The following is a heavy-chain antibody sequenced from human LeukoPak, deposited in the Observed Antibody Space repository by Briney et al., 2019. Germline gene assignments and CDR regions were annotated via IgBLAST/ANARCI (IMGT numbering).Heavy chain of an antibody. V-gene: IGHV3-66*01. J-gene: IGHJ4*02. CDR1: GFTVSSNY. CDR2: IYSGGGNT. D-gene: IGHD6-19*01. CDR3: ARDRGESSGWPIIDY. Sequence: GGSLRLSCAAFGFTVSSNYMSWVRQAPGKGLEWVSIIYSGGGNTYYADSVKGRFTISRDNSKNTLYPQMNSLRAEDTAVYYCARDRGESSGWPIIDYWGQGTLVTVSS.